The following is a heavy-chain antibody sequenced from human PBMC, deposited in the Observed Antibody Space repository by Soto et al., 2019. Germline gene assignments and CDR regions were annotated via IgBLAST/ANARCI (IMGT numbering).Heavy chain of an antibody. J-gene: IGHJ5*02. Sequence: SETLSLTCAVYGGSFSGYYWSWIRQPPGEGLEWIGFISYSGTTSYSPSLKSRVAISLDTSKDQFSLSLSSVTAADTAVYYCARGRGYSYGLDPWGQGTLVTVSS. CDR1: GGSFSGYY. V-gene: IGHV4-30-4*01. CDR2: ISYSGTT. CDR3: ARGRGYSYGLDP. D-gene: IGHD5-18*01.